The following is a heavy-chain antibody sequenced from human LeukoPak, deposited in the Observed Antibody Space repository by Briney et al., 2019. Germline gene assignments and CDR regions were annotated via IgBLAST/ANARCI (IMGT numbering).Heavy chain of an antibody. CDR2: FDPEDGET. Sequence: ASVKVSCKVSGYILTELSVHWVRQAPGKGLEWMGGFDPEDGETIYAQKFQGRVTMTEDTSTDTAYMELSSLRSEDTAVYYCATVAAAGYYGSGSYPYDYWGQGTLVTVSS. D-gene: IGHD3-10*01. CDR3: ATVAAAGYYGSGSYPYDY. J-gene: IGHJ4*02. CDR1: GYILTELS. V-gene: IGHV1-24*01.